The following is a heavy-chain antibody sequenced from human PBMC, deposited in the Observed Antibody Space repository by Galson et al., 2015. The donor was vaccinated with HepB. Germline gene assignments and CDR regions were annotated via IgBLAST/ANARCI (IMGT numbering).Heavy chain of an antibody. V-gene: IGHV5-51*01. CDR2: IYAGDSAT. CDR1: GYSFNTHW. J-gene: IGHJ3*02. CDR3: ARRTYCGGDCYLYDAFDI. D-gene: IGHD2-21*02. Sequence: QSGAEVKKPGESLKVSCKGSGYSFNTHWIGWVRQTPGKGLEWMGIIYAGDSATRYSPSFQGQVTISADKSISTAYLQWSSLKASDTAMYYCARRTYCGGDCYLYDAFDIWGQGTMVTVSS.